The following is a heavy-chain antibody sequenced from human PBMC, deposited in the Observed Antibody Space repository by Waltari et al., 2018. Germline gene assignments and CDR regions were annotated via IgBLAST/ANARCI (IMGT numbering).Heavy chain of an antibody. J-gene: IGHJ4*02. V-gene: IGHV4-39*07. CDR1: GGSISSSSYS. D-gene: IGHD3-3*01. Sequence: QLQLQESGPGLVKPSETLSLTCTVSGGSISSSSYSWGWIRQPPGKGLEWIGNIYYSGSTNEKPAHKSRITRSVDTAKNQVYLKLSSVTAADTAVYYCASRRQNYDLWSGSKHYLDYWGQGTLVTVSS. CDR2: IYYSGST. CDR3: ASRRQNYDLWSGSKHYLDY.